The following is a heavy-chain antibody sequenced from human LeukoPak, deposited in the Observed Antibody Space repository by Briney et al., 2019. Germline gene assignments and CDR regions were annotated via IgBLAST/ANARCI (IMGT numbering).Heavy chain of an antibody. V-gene: IGHV3-33*01. CDR1: GFDFSDYA. J-gene: IGHJ4*02. CDR2: IWYDGSDS. D-gene: IGHD1-1*01. CDR3: ARDLQSGTTSAFDN. Sequence: GGSLRLSCAASGFDFSDYAMHWVRQAPGKGLEWLAVIWYDGSDSYSADSVKGRFTISRDNSKNTLYLQMTSLRVEDTAIYYCARDLQSGTTSAFDNWGQGTLVTVSS.